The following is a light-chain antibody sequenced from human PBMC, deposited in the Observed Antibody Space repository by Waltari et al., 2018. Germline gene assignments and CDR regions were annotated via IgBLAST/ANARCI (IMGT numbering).Light chain of an antibody. CDR1: SPNLGTNS. J-gene: IGLJ2*01. CDR2: DNN. CDR3: GTWDSSLRGGV. V-gene: IGLV1-51*01. Sequence: QSVLTQPPSVSAAPGQKVTISCPASSPNLGTNSVAWYQQFPGTAPKLLIYDNNKRPSGIPDRFSGSKSGTSATLGITGLQTGDEADYYCGTWDSSLRGGVFGGGTKLTVL.